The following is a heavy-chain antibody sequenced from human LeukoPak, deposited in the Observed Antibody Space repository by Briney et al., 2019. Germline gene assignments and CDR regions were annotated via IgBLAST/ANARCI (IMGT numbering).Heavy chain of an antibody. Sequence: SVKVSCKASGGTFSSYAISWVRQAPGQGLEWMGGIIPIFGTANYAQKLQGRVTITADESTSTAYMELSSLRSEDTAVYYCARDRESYGSGSYFDYWGQGTLVTVSS. J-gene: IGHJ4*02. CDR1: GGTFSSYA. D-gene: IGHD3-10*01. V-gene: IGHV1-69*13. CDR2: IIPIFGTA. CDR3: ARDRESYGSGSYFDY.